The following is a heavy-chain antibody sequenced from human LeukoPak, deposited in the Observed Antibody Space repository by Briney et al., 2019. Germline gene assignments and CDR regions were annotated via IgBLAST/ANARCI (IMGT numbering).Heavy chain of an antibody. CDR3: AKDLAAGTTGGDWFDP. CDR2: IRYDGSNK. D-gene: IGHD1-7*01. CDR1: GFTFSSYG. Sequence: GGSLRLSCAESGFTFSSYGMHWVRQAPGKGLEWVAFIRYDGSNKYYADSVKGRFTISRDNSKNTLYLQMNSLRAEDAAVYYCAKDLAAGTTGGDWFDPWGQGTLVTVSS. J-gene: IGHJ5*02. V-gene: IGHV3-30*02.